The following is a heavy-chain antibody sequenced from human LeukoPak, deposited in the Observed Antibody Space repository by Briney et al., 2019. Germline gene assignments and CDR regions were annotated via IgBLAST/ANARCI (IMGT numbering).Heavy chain of an antibody. Sequence: ASVKVSCKASGYTFSNYGISWVRQAPGQGLEWMGRINPNSGGTNYAQKFQGRVTMTRDTSISTAYMELSRLRSDDTAVYYCARDLRAAAGTTGYWGQGTLVTVSS. V-gene: IGHV1-2*06. D-gene: IGHD6-13*01. CDR1: GYTFSNYG. CDR2: INPNSGGT. J-gene: IGHJ4*02. CDR3: ARDLRAAAGTTGY.